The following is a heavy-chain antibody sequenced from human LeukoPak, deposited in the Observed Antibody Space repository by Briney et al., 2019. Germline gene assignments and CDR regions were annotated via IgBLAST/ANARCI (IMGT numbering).Heavy chain of an antibody. CDR3: AKERSSGWPFDY. V-gene: IGHV3-23*01. CDR1: GFTFSSYA. CDR2: ISGRGDRT. J-gene: IGHJ4*02. D-gene: IGHD6-19*01. Sequence: GGSLRLSCAASGFTFSSYAMSWVRQAPGKGLEWVSGISGRGDRTHDADSVKGRFTISRDNSKNTVYLQMNSLRADDTAVYYCAKERSSGWPFDYWGQGTLVTVSS.